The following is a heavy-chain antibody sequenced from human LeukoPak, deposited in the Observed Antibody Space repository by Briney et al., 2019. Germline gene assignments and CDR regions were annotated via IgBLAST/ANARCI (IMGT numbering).Heavy chain of an antibody. V-gene: IGHV3-43D*04. CDR3: AKDIVKQLVLNCLDY. J-gene: IGHJ4*02. CDR2: ISWDGGST. D-gene: IGHD6-13*01. Sequence: GGSLRLSCAASGFTFDDYAMHWVRQAPGKGLEWVSLISWDGGSTYYADSVKGRFTISRDNSKNSLYLQMNNLRAEDTALYYCAKDIVKQLVLNCLDYWGQGTLVTVSS. CDR1: GFTFDDYA.